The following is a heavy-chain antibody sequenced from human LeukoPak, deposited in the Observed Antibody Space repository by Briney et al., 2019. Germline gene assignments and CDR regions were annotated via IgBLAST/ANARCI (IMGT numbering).Heavy chain of an antibody. CDR2: INHSGST. V-gene: IGHV4-34*01. Sequence: PSETLSLTCAVYGGSFSGCYWSWIRQPPGKGLEWIGEINHSGSTNYNPSLKSRVTISVDTSKNQFSLKLSSVTAADTAVYYCARGFASEDYWGQGTLVTVSS. J-gene: IGHJ4*02. D-gene: IGHD3-16*01. CDR3: ARGFASEDY. CDR1: GGSFSGCY.